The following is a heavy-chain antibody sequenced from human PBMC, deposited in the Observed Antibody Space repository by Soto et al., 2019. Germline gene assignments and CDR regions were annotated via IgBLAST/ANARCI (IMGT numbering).Heavy chain of an antibody. CDR2: IYPGDSDT. D-gene: IGHD3-3*01. V-gene: IGHV5-51*01. CDR3: ERQDSTIFGLVKDYYYYSVLDF. J-gene: IGHJ6*02. CDR1: GYSFTSYW. Sequence: GESLKISCKCSGYSFTSYWIGWVRQMPGKGLEWKGIIYPGDSDTRYSPSFQGQVTTTADKSISTAYLQLSSLKPSDTAMYYCERQDSTIFGLVKDYYYYSVLDFSAQGSSV.